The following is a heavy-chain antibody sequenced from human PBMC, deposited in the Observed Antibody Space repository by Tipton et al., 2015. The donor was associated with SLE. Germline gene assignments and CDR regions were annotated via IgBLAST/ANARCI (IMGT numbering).Heavy chain of an antibody. J-gene: IGHJ4*02. V-gene: IGHV3-23*01. Sequence: SLRLSCAASGFTFTNYALTWVRQAPGKGLEWVSLIGGSGEVTYYADPVRGRFTVARDNPRNSSYLQMNSLRVEYTAVYYCARSLRGGTRADRGQRSVVTVS. D-gene: IGHD2-15*01. CDR1: GFTFTNYA. CDR3: ARSLRGGTRAD. CDR2: IGGSGEVT.